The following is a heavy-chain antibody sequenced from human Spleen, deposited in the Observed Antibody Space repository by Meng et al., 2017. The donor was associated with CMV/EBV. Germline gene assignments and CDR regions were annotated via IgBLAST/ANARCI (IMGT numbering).Heavy chain of an antibody. J-gene: IGHJ4*02. Sequence: WVRQPPGKGLEWIGSVSDSGSTSYYPSLKSRVTISVDTSKNQFSLKLSSVTAADTAVYYCARGRIAARPGHWGQGTLVTVSS. V-gene: IGHV4-38-2*02. D-gene: IGHD6-6*01. CDR3: ARGRIAARPGH. CDR2: VSDSGST.